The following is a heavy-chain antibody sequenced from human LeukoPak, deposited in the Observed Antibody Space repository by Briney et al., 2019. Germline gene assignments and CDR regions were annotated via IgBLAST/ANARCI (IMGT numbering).Heavy chain of an antibody. CDR2: IKQDGSEK. J-gene: IGHJ4*02. CDR1: GFTFSSYW. CDR3: ASPKTPSGSYGDFDY. Sequence: GGSLRLSCAASGFTFSSYWMSWVRQAPGKGLEWVANIKQDGSEKYYVDSVKGRFTISRDNAKNSLYLQMNSLRAEDTAVYYCASPKTPSGSYGDFDYWGQGTLVTVSS. V-gene: IGHV3-7*03. D-gene: IGHD1-26*01.